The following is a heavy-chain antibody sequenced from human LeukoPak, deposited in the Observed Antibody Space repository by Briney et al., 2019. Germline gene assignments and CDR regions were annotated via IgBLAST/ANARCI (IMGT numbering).Heavy chain of an antibody. D-gene: IGHD3-3*01. CDR1: GFAFTNFA. Sequence: GGSLRLSCAASGFAFTNFAMSWVRQAPGKGLEWVSALSGSGNATYYADFVRGRFTISRDNAKNSLYLQMNSLRAEDTAVYYCARDRPYDFWSGEDAFDIWGQGTMVTVSS. V-gene: IGHV3-23*01. CDR3: ARDRPYDFWSGEDAFDI. J-gene: IGHJ3*02. CDR2: LSGSGNAT.